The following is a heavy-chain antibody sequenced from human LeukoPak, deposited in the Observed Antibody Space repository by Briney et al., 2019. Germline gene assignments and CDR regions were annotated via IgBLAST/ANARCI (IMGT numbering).Heavy chain of an antibody. CDR1: GYRFTDFG. D-gene: IGHD1-1*01. Sequence: ASAKVSCKAGGYRFTDFGISWLRQAPGQGLEWMGWSSTGNRDPEYAQKFKGRVTVSTDTSTNTAYMERRSLRLDDTALYFCSRDWGTAGDISDIWGQGAMITVSS. J-gene: IGHJ3*02. CDR3: SRDWGTAGDISDI. V-gene: IGHV1-18*01. CDR2: SSTGNRDP.